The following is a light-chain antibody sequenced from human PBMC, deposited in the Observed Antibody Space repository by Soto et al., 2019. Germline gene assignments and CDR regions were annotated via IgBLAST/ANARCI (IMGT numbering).Light chain of an antibody. CDR3: QQRYDWPPIT. V-gene: IGKV3-11*01. J-gene: IGKJ5*01. CDR1: QSVLTY. Sequence: EIVLTQSPATLSLSPGERATLSCRASQSVLTYLAWYQQKPGQAPRLLISDASNRVTGIPARFSGSGSGTDFTLTISSLEPEDFAVYYCQQRYDWPPITFGHGTRLEIK. CDR2: DAS.